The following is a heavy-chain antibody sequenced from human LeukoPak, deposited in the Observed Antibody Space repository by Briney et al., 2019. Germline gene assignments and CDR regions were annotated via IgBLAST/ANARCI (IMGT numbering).Heavy chain of an antibody. Sequence: GGSLRLSCAASGFTFSSYSMNWVRQAPGKRLEWVSSISSSSSYIYYADSVKGRFTISRDNAKNSLYLQMNSLRAEDTAVYYCARARDRITMIVVGYWGQGTLVTVSS. J-gene: IGHJ4*02. D-gene: IGHD3-22*01. CDR2: ISSSSSYI. CDR3: ARARDRITMIVVGY. CDR1: GFTFSSYS. V-gene: IGHV3-21*01.